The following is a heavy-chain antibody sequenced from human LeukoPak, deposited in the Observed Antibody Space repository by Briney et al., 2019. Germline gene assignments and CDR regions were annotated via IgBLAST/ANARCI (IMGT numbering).Heavy chain of an antibody. J-gene: IGHJ2*01. CDR2: IKFDGSLA. V-gene: IGHV3-74*01. D-gene: IGHD3-16*01. CDR1: GLTFSTYW. Sequence: GGSLRLSCTASGLTFSTYWIHWVRQAPGKGLVWASQIKFDGSLASYADSVKGRFTISRDNAKNTLYLQMNSLGIEDTAVYYCATGHYDSRMYFDLWGRGTLVTVSS. CDR3: ATGHYDSRMYFDL.